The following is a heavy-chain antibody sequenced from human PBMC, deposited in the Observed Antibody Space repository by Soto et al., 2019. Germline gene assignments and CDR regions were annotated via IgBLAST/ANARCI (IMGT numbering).Heavy chain of an antibody. V-gene: IGHV3-33*01. CDR1: GFTFSSYG. D-gene: IGHD6-19*01. J-gene: IGHJ4*02. Sequence: GGSMRLSCAASGFTFSSYGMHWVRQAPGKGLDWVAVIWYDGSNKYYADSVKGRFTISRDNSKNTLYLQMNSLRAEDTAVYYCARTIAVAAPGADYWGQGTLVTVSS. CDR2: IWYDGSNK. CDR3: ARTIAVAAPGADY.